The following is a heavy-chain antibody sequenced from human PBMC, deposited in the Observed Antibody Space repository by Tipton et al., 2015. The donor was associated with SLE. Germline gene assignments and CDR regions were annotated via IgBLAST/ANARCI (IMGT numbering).Heavy chain of an antibody. CDR1: GYTFTSYA. CDR2: INPHTGNT. V-gene: IGHV1-18*01. CDR3: ARGANLKLSFEC. J-gene: IGHJ4*02. Sequence: QLVQSGAGIKKPGASVKVSCKASGYTFTSYAISWVRQAPGQGLEWMGWINPHTGNTDYAQKAQGRVTMTTDTSRSTAYLDLRSLRPDDTAVYYCARGANLKLSFECGGQETLGTVSS.